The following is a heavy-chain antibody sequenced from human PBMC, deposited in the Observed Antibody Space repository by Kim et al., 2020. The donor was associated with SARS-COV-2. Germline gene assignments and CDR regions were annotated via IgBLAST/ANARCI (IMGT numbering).Heavy chain of an antibody. CDR2: ISYDGSNK. Sequence: GGSLRLSCAASGFTFSSYGMHWVRQAPGKGLEWVAVISYDGSNKYYADSVKGRFTISRDNSKNMLYLQMNSLRAEDTAVYYCANGGLGGDDSWYYYDSSGYYVRPLDYWGQGTLVTVSS. CDR1: GFTFSSYG. V-gene: IGHV3-30*18. J-gene: IGHJ4*02. D-gene: IGHD3-22*01. CDR3: ANGGLGGDDSWYYYDSSGYYVRPLDY.